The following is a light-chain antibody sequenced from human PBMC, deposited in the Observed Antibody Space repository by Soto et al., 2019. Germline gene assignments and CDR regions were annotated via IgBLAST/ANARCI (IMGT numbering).Light chain of an antibody. CDR1: SSDVGGYNY. Sequence: QSVLTQPASVSGSPGQSITISCTRTSSDVGGYNYVSWYQQHPGKAPKVMIYDVSKRHSGISNRFSGSKSGNTASLTISRLQVEDEAEYYCSSYTSGSARVVFGGGTKLTVL. CDR2: DVS. CDR3: SSYTSGSARVV. J-gene: IGLJ2*01. V-gene: IGLV2-14*03.